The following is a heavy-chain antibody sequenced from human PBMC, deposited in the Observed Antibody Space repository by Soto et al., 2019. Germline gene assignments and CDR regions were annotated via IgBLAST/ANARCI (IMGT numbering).Heavy chain of an antibody. CDR1: GFTFSSYW. Sequence: EVQLVEAGGGLVQPGGSLRLSCAASGFTFSSYWMHWVRQAPGKGLVWVSRIKSDGSSTNYADSVKGRFTISRDNAKNTVHLQMNSLTAEDTAVYYCARGAGYSPDYWGQGTLVTVSS. CDR3: ARGAGYSPDY. CDR2: IKSDGSST. D-gene: IGHD2-15*01. V-gene: IGHV3-74*01. J-gene: IGHJ4*02.